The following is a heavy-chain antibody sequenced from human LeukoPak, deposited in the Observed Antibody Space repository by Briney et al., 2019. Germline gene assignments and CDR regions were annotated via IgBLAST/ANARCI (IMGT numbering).Heavy chain of an antibody. Sequence: GGSLRLSCAASGFTFSSYAMSWVRQAPGKGLEWVSAISGSGGSTYYADSVKGRFTISRDNSKNTLYLQMNSLRAEDTAVYYCAKDPVGATTPTYGMDVWGQGTTVTVSS. V-gene: IGHV3-23*01. CDR2: ISGSGGST. D-gene: IGHD1-26*01. CDR1: GFTFSSYA. CDR3: AKDPVGATTPTYGMDV. J-gene: IGHJ6*02.